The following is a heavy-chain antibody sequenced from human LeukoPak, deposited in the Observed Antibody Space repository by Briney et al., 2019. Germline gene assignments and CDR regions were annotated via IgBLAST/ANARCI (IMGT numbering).Heavy chain of an antibody. Sequence: GGSLRLSCAASGFTFSSYEMNWVRQAPGKGLEWVSYISSGSTIYYADSVKGRFTISRDNAKNSLYLQMNSLRAEDTAVYYCARDLGFGDSKGYWGQGTLVTVSS. D-gene: IGHD3-10*01. CDR2: ISSGSTI. V-gene: IGHV3-48*03. CDR3: ARDLGFGDSKGY. J-gene: IGHJ4*02. CDR1: GFTFSSYE.